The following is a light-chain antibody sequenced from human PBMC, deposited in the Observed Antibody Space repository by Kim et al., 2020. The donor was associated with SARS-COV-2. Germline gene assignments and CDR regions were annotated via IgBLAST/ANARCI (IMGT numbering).Light chain of an antibody. V-gene: IGLV3-27*01. CDR1: VLAKKY. J-gene: IGLJ3*02. CDR3: YSAADNIGV. Sequence: VAPGKTARITCSGDVLAKKYARWFQQKPGQAPVLVIYKDSERPSGIPERFSGSSSGTTVTLTISGAQVEDEADFYCYSAADNIGVFGGGTQLTVL. CDR2: KDS.